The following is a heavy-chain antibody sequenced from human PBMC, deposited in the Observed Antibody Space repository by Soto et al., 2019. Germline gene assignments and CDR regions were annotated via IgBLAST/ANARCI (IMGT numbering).Heavy chain of an antibody. CDR3: AKGSIEYSASVDN. CDR2: ISARGGSL. Sequence: EVQLLESGGGLVQPGGSLRLSCAASGFSFSSYAMVWVRQAPGTGLAWVSVISARGGSLYFADSVKGRFTISRDNSKNVLSLEVNSVRAEDTATHFCAKGSIEYSASVDNWGQGTLVVVSS. V-gene: IGHV3-23*01. CDR1: GFSFSSYA. J-gene: IGHJ4*02. D-gene: IGHD5-12*01.